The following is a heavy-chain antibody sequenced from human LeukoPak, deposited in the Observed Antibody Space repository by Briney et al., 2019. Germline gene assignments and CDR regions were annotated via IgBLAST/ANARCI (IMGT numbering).Heavy chain of an antibody. D-gene: IGHD3-3*01. CDR3: VKDQGECPGSRCYLRFLEY. CDR1: GFNFSIYG. Sequence: PGGSLRLSCAASGFNFSIYGMHWVRQAPGKGLEWVTFVRYDQSATVYADSVQGRFAISRDNSKNTVYLQMNSLRVEDTALYFCVKDQGECPGSRCYLRFLEYWGRGTLVIASS. V-gene: IGHV3-30*02. CDR2: VRYDQSAT. J-gene: IGHJ4*02.